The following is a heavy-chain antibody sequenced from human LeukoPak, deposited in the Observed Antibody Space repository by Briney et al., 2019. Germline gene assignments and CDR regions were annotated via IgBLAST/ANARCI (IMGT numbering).Heavy chain of an antibody. CDR3: AKDRRMMSSYYGMDA. Sequence: PGGSLRLSCAASGFTFWSYGMHWVRQAPGKGLEWVAVISYDGRNENYADSGKGRITISRDNSKNTLYLQMNSLRAEDTAVYYCAKDRRMMSSYYGMDAWGQGTTVTVSS. D-gene: IGHD3-16*01. CDR1: GFTFWSYG. V-gene: IGHV3-30*18. J-gene: IGHJ6*02. CDR2: ISYDGRNE.